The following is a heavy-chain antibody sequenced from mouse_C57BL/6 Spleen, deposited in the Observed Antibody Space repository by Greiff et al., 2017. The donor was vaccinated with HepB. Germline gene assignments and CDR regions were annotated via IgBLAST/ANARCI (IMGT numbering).Heavy chain of an antibody. V-gene: IGHV1-55*01. D-gene: IGHD1-1*01. Sequence: VQLQQPGAELVKPGASVKMSCKASGYTFTSYWITWVKQRPGQGLEWIGDIYPGSGSTNYNEKFKSKATLTVDTSSSTAYMQLSSLTSEDSAVYYRARREERSDWYFDVWGTGTTVTVSS. CDR2: IYPGSGST. CDR3: ARREERSDWYFDV. CDR1: GYTFTSYW. J-gene: IGHJ1*03.